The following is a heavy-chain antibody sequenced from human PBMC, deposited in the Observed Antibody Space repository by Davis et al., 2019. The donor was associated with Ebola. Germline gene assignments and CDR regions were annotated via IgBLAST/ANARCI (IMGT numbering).Heavy chain of an antibody. D-gene: IGHD3-10*01. CDR1: GFTFSGSA. Sequence: GESLKISCAASGFTFSGSAMHWVRQASGKGLEWVGRIRSKANSYATAYAASVKGRFTISRDDSKNTAYLQMNSLKTEDTAVYYCEGSGTTAGDVWGQGTTVTVSS. V-gene: IGHV3-73*01. CDR2: IRSKANSYAT. CDR3: EGSGTTAGDV. J-gene: IGHJ6*02.